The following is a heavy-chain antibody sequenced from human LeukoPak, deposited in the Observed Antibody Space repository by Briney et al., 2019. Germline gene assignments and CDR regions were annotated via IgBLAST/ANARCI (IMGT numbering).Heavy chain of an antibody. CDR2: IYYSGST. CDR3: AGKGDIVVVPAAILARVDYYYYYMDV. CDR1: GGSISSNY. V-gene: IGHV4-59*12. Sequence: SETLSLTCTVVGGSISSNYWSWIRQPPGKGLEWIGYIYYSGSTNYNPSLKSRVTMSVDTSKNQFSLKLSSVTAADTAVYYCAGKGDIVVVPAAILARVDYYYYYMDVWGKGTTVTVSS. J-gene: IGHJ6*03. D-gene: IGHD2-2*01.